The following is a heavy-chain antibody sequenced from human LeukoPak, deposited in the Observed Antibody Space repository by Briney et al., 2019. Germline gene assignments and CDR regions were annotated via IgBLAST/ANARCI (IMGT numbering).Heavy chain of an antibody. V-gene: IGHV3-48*01. CDR3: ARGFLDDY. CDR1: GFTFSSYN. CDR2: ISSSSSTI. Sequence: GGSLRLSCAASGFTFSSYNMNWVRQAPGKGLEWVSYISSSSSTIYYADSVKGRFTISRDNAKNSLYLQMNSLRAEDTAVYYCARGFLDDYWGQGTLVTVSS. D-gene: IGHD3-3*01. J-gene: IGHJ4*02.